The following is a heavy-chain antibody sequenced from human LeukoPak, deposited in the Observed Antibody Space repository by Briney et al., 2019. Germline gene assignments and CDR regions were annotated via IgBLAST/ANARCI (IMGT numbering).Heavy chain of an antibody. J-gene: IGHJ5*02. CDR2: FDPEDGET. D-gene: IGHD2-15*01. CDR1: GYTLTELS. CDR3: ATLRAGYCSGGSCSNWFDP. V-gene: IGHV1-24*01. Sequence: ASVKVSCKVSGYTLTELSMHWVRQAPGKGLEWMGGFDPEDGETIYAQKFQGRATMTEDTSTDTAYMELSSLRSEDTAVYYCATLRAGYCSGGSCSNWFDPWGQGTLVTVSS.